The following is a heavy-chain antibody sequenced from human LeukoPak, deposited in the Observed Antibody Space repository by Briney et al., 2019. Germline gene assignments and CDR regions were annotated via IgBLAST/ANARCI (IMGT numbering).Heavy chain of an antibody. Sequence: SETLSLTCTVSGGSVSSSSHYCGWIRQPPGKGLEWIGSIYYSGSTYYNPSHKSRVTISVDTSKNQFSLKLSPVTAADTAVYYCARDRVGATGIDYWGQGTLVTVSS. V-gene: IGHV4-39*07. J-gene: IGHJ4*02. D-gene: IGHD1-26*01. CDR1: GGSVSSSSHY. CDR2: IYYSGST. CDR3: ARDRVGATGIDY.